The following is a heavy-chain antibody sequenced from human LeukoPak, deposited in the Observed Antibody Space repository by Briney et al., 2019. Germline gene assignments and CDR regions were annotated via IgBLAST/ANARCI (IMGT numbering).Heavy chain of an antibody. D-gene: IGHD3-3*01. J-gene: IGHJ4*02. Sequence: GGSLRLSCAASGFTFSSYSMNWVRQAPGKGLEWVSSISSSSSYIYYADSVKGRFTISRDNAKNSLYLQMNSLRAEDTAVYYCARGFPYDFWSGYPFDYWGQGTLVTVSS. V-gene: IGHV3-21*01. CDR3: ARGFPYDFWSGYPFDY. CDR1: GFTFSSYS. CDR2: ISSSSSYI.